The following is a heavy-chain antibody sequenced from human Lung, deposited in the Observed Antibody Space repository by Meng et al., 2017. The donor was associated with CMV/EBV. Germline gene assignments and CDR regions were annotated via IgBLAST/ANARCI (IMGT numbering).Heavy chain of an antibody. CDR1: GFTFSNYA. D-gene: IGHD3-22*01. CDR2: ISSDGSNK. J-gene: IGHJ1*01. Sequence: GGSLRLXXAASGFTFSNYAMHWVRQAPGKGLDWVAVISSDGSNKEYADPVKGRFTISRDNSKNTLYLHMNSLRAEDTAVYYCARDRLYYYDTSGYYYPRYCQHWGQDTXVTVSS. V-gene: IGHV3-30*04. CDR3: ARDRLYYYDTSGYYYPRYCQH.